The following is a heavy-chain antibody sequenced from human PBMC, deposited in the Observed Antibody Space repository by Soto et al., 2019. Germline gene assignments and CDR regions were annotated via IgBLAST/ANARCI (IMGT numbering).Heavy chain of an antibody. Sequence: SVKVSCKASGGTFSSYAISWVRQAPGQGLEWMGGIIPIFGTANYAQKFQGRVTITADESTSTAYMELSSLRSEDTVVYYCARFGGYSGYDSIHWFDPWGQGTLVTVSS. V-gene: IGHV1-69*13. CDR1: GGTFSSYA. J-gene: IGHJ5*02. D-gene: IGHD5-12*01. CDR3: ARFGGYSGYDSIHWFDP. CDR2: IIPIFGTA.